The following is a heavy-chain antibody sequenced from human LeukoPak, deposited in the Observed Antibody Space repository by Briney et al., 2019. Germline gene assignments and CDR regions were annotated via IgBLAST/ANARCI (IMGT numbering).Heavy chain of an antibody. CDR3: ARRQIAADAFDI. J-gene: IGHJ3*02. CDR1: GGTFSSYA. V-gene: IGHV1-2*06. D-gene: IGHD6-13*01. Sequence: AASVKVSCKASGGTFSSYAISWVRQDPGQGLEWMGRINPNSGGTNYAQKFQGRVTVTRDTSISTAYMELSRLRSDDTAVYYCARRQIAADAFDIWGQGTMVTVSS. CDR2: INPNSGGT.